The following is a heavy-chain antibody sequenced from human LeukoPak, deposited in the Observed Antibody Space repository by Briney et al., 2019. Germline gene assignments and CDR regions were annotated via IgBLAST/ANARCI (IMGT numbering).Heavy chain of an antibody. CDR2: ISGSGGST. D-gene: IGHD3-3*01. CDR1: GFTFSSYA. V-gene: IGHV3-23*01. CDR3: AKDREGIFGVVIETVFDY. J-gene: IGHJ4*02. Sequence: PGGSLKLSCAASGFTFSSYAMSWVRQAPGKGLEWVSAISGSGGSTYYADSVKGRFTISRDNSKNTLYLQMNSLRAGDTAVYYCAKDREGIFGVVIETVFDYWGQGTLVTVSS.